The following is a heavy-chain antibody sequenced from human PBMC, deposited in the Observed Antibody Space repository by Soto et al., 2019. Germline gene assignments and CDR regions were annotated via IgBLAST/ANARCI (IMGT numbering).Heavy chain of an antibody. V-gene: IGHV4-59*01. D-gene: IGHD3-22*01. CDR2: IYYSGST. CDR1: GGSIRSYY. Sequence: SETLSLTCTVSGGSIRSYYWSWIRQPPGKGLEWIGYIYYSGSTNYNPSLKSRVTISVDTSKNQFSLKLSSVTAADTAVYYCARDINTMIVVDNHYYGMDVWGQGTTVTVSS. J-gene: IGHJ6*02. CDR3: ARDINTMIVVDNHYYGMDV.